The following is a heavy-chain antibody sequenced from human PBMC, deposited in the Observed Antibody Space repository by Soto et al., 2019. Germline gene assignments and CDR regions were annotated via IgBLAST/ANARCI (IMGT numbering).Heavy chain of an antibody. Sequence: SVKVSCKASGGTFSSYTISWVRQAPGQGLEWMGRIIPVLGIANYAQKFQGRVTITADKSTSTAYMELSSLRSEDTAAYYCARYFWSGYAGAFDIWGQGTMVTVSS. D-gene: IGHD3-3*01. CDR3: ARYFWSGYAGAFDI. CDR2: IIPVLGIA. V-gene: IGHV1-69*02. J-gene: IGHJ3*02. CDR1: GGTFSSYT.